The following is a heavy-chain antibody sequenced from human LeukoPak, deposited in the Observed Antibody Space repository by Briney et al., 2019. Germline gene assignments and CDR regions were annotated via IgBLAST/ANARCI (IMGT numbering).Heavy chain of an antibody. J-gene: IGHJ5*02. Sequence: PGRSLRLSCSASGFTSGDYALTWFRQAPGKGLEWVGIIRSKAYSGAADYAASVKGRFIISRDDSKSIAYLQMNSLQIDDTAVYYCTRTPPDAGWFDPWGQGTLVTVSS. CDR3: TRTPPDAGWFDP. CDR1: GFTSGDYA. CDR2: IRSKAYSGAA. V-gene: IGHV3-49*03. D-gene: IGHD1-14*01.